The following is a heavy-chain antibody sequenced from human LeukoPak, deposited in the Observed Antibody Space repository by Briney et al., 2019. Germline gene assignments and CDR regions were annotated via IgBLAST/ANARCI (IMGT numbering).Heavy chain of an antibody. CDR3: ARASYCSGGSCYSGREDWFDP. V-gene: IGHV1-69*13. J-gene: IGHJ5*02. Sequence: SVKVSCKASGGTFSSYAISWVRRAPGQGLEWMGGIIPIFGTANYAQKFRGRVTITADESTSTAYMELSSLRSEDTAVYYCARASYCSGGSCYSGREDWFDPWGQGTLVTVSS. CDR2: IIPIFGTA. D-gene: IGHD2-15*01. CDR1: GGTFSSYA.